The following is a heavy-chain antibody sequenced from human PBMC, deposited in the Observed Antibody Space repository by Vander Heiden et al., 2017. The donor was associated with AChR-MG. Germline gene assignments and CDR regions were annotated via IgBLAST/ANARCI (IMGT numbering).Heavy chain of an antibody. CDR2: IFHSGTT. J-gene: IGHJ4*02. CDR1: GGSVTSGTYY. D-gene: IGHD2-2*02. CDR3: ARMGYQPLYGSFDS. V-gene: IGHV4-61*01. Sequence: QVRLQESGPGLVKPSETLSLSCSVFGGSVTSGTYYWSWIRQPPGKRMEWIGYIFHSGTTNYNPSLKSRVTISIDTSKNQFSLELTSVTAADTAVYYCARMGYQPLYGSFDSWGQGTLATVSS.